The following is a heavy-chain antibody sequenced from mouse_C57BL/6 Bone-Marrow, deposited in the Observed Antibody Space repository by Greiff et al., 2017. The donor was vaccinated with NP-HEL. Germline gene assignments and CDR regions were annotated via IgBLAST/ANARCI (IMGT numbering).Heavy chain of an antibody. Sequence: EVKVEESGGGLVQPGGSMKLSCVASGFTFSNYWMNWVRQSPEKGLEWVAQIRLKSDNDATHYAESVKGRFTISRDDSKSSVYLQMNNLRAEDTGIYYCTLPLYYGSSYVWYFDVWGTGTTVTVSS. D-gene: IGHD1-1*01. CDR2: IRLKSDNDAT. CDR1: GFTFSNYW. CDR3: TLPLYYGSSYVWYFDV. J-gene: IGHJ1*03. V-gene: IGHV6-3*01.